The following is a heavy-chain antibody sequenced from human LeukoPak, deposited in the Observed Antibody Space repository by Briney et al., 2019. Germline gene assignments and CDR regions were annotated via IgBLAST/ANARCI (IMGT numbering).Heavy chain of an antibody. V-gene: IGHV4-34*01. D-gene: IGHD3-22*01. J-gene: IGHJ4*02. CDR2: INHSGST. CDR1: GGSFSGYY. CDR3: ARGLRNFRDYYDSSGYYLPRYFDY. Sequence: SETLSLTCAVYGGSFSGYYWSWIRQPPGKGLEWIGEINHSGSTNYNPSLKSRVTISVDTSKNQFSLKLSSVTAADMAVYYCARGLRNFRDYYDSSGYYLPRYFDYWGQGTLVTVSS.